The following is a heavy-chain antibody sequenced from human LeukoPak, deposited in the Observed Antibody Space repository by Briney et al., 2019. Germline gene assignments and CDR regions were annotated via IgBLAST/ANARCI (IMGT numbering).Heavy chain of an antibody. CDR2: ISWNSGSI. Sequence: GGSLRLSCAASGFTFDDYAMHWVRQAPGKGLEWVSGISWNSGSIGYADSVKGRFTISRDNAKNSLYLQMNSLKAEDTAVYYCARIIHVDYTPLYYFDHWGQGTLVTVSS. CDR3: ARIIHVDYTPLYYFDH. J-gene: IGHJ4*02. D-gene: IGHD3-16*01. V-gene: IGHV3-9*01. CDR1: GFTFDDYA.